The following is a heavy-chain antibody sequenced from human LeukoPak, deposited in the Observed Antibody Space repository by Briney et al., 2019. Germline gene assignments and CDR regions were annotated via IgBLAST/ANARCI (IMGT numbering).Heavy chain of an antibody. D-gene: IGHD1-26*01. J-gene: IGHJ4*02. V-gene: IGHV1-69*13. CDR2: IIPIFGTA. Sequence: ASVKVSCKASGGTFSSYAISWVRQAPGQGLEWMGGIIPIFGTANYAQKFQGRVTITADESTSTAYMELSSLRPEDTAVYYCVKDFVGADEFWGQGTLVTVSS. CDR3: VKDFVGADEF. CDR1: GGTFSSYA.